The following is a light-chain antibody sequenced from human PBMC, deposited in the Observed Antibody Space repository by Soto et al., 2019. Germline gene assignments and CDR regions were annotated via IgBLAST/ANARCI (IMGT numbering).Light chain of an antibody. CDR2: GGS. V-gene: IGKV3-20*01. J-gene: IGKJ1*01. CDR3: QDYGTSHPWT. CDR1: PNIRGNE. Sequence: EVVLTQSPGALSLSPGEGVTLSCRASPNIRGNELAWYRQKRGQAPRLLMYGGSTRADGIPDRFSGRGTGTNFTLTISRLEHEASAVYYCQDYGTSHPWTFGQGTKLEIK.